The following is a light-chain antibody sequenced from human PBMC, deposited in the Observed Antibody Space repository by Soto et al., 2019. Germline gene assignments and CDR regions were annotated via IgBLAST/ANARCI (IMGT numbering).Light chain of an antibody. CDR3: CSFAGSYSYV. CDR2: DVT. V-gene: IGLV2-11*01. J-gene: IGLJ1*01. Sequence: QSALAQPPSASGTPGQRVTISCTGTSSDVGRYDYVSWYQQHPGKAPKLIVYDVTERPSGVPDRFSGSKSGNTASLTISGLQAEDEADYSCCSFAGSYSYVFGTGTKVTVL. CDR1: SSDVGRYDY.